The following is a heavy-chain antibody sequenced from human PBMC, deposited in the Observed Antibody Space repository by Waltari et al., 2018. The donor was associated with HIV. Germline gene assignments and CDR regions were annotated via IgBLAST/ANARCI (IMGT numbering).Heavy chain of an antibody. Sequence: EVQLVESGGGLVKPVGSRRLSCAASGFTFSISSMTWVRQAQGTGREWVSSISSSSSYRDYADSVKGRFTIARGNAKNSLYLQMNSRRAEDTAVYYCARYIAARLDDYWGQGTLVTVSS. CDR2: ISSSSSYR. J-gene: IGHJ4*02. CDR3: ARYIAARLDDY. D-gene: IGHD6-6*01. V-gene: IGHV3-21*01. CDR1: GFTFSISS.